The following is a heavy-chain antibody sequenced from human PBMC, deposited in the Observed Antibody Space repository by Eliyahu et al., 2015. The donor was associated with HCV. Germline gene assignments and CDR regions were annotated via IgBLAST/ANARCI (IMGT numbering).Heavy chain of an antibody. Sequence: QVQLVESGGGVVQPGRXLRLXXAASGFTFGSYAMHWVRQXPGKGLXWVAVISYDGSNKYYADSVKGRFTISRDNSKNTLYLQMNSLRAEDTAVYYCARGGIAAAGVRRPIDYRGQGTLVTVSS. CDR1: GFTFGSYA. D-gene: IGHD6-13*01. V-gene: IGHV3-30*04. CDR2: ISYDGSNK. CDR3: ARGGIAAAGVRRPIDY. J-gene: IGHJ4*02.